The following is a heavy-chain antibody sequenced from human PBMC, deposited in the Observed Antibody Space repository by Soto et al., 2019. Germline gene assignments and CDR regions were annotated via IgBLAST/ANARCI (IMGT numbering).Heavy chain of an antibody. J-gene: IGHJ6*02. CDR1: GGSISSGGYY. CDR3: ARGSSIAGLYYGMDV. V-gene: IGHV4-31*01. CDR2: NYYSGIT. D-gene: IGHD6-6*01. Sequence: QVQLQESGPGLVKPSQTLSLTCTVSGGSISSGGYYWTWIRQHPGKGLEWIGYNYYSGITYYNPSLKSLVTISLDTSKNQFSLKLSSVTAADTTVYYCARGSSIAGLYYGMDVWGQGTPVTVSS.